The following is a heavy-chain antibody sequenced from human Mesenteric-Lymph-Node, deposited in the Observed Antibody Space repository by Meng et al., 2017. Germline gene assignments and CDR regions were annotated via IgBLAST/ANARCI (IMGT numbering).Heavy chain of an antibody. D-gene: IGHD3-16*02. CDR2: IAFGAVNE. J-gene: IGHJ3*02. CDR3: ESGTGGGVIGDVFDI. CDR1: GITFSDYD. Sequence: GESLKISCAASGITFSDYDMYWVRQAPGKGLEWVAVIAFGAVNEYSADLVKGRFTISRDDSKNTLSLQMNSMGPEDTAMYYCESGTGGGVIGDVFDIWGQGTMVTVSS. V-gene: IGHV3-30*04.